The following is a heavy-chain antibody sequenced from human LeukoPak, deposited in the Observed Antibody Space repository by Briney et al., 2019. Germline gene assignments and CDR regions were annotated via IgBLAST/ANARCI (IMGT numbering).Heavy chain of an antibody. CDR2: IYTSGST. D-gene: IGHD1-26*01. V-gene: IGHV4-4*07. Sequence: SETLSLTCTVSGGSISSYYWSWIRQPAGKVLEWIGRIYTSGSTNYNTSLKSRVSMSVDTSKKQFSLKMSSVTAAETGVFYCARENSGSYREFDYWGQGTLVTVSS. CDR3: ARENSGSYREFDY. J-gene: IGHJ4*02. CDR1: GGSISSYY.